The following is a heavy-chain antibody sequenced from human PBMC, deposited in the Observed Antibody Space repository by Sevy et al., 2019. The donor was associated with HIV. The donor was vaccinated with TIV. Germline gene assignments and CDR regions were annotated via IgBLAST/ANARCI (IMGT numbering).Heavy chain of an antibody. CDR2: VDHTGNP. Sequence: SETLSLTCTVSGYSISSGYLWGWIRQPPGKGLEWIGSVDHTGNPYYNPSLKSRVTTSVDTSKNQFSLRLSSVTAADTAVYYCANFGRLLIINGDAFDVWGQGTMVTVSS. CDR1: GYSISSGYL. V-gene: IGHV4-38-2*02. J-gene: IGHJ3*01. CDR3: ANFGRLLIINGDAFDV. D-gene: IGHD3-9*01.